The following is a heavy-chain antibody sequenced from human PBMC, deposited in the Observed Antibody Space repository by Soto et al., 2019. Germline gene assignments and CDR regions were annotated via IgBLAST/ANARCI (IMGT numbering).Heavy chain of an antibody. D-gene: IGHD2-2*01. CDR3: ARDRGYCSSTSCPGGFDP. CDR1: GFTFSSYW. CDR2: INSDGSST. V-gene: IGHV3-74*01. Sequence: GGSLRLSCAASGFTFSSYWMHWVCQAPGKGLVWVSRINSDGSSTSYADSVKGRFTISRDNAKNTLYLQMNSLRAEDTAVYYCARDRGYCSSTSCPGGFDPWGQGTLVTVSS. J-gene: IGHJ5*02.